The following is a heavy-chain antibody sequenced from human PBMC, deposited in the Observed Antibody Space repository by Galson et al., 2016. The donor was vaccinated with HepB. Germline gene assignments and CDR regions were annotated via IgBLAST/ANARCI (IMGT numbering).Heavy chain of an antibody. Sequence: PALVKPTQTLTLTCSFSGFSLSTSGVGVGWIRQSPGKALEWLALIYWDDDKRYSPSLKSRLTITKDTSKNQVNLTLTDMDPVDTATYYCAPRGFPVFGVDIESSSYAFDVWSQGTLVIVSS. CDR1: GFSLSTSGVG. D-gene: IGHD3-3*01. V-gene: IGHV2-5*02. CDR3: APRGFPVFGVDIESSSYAFDV. J-gene: IGHJ3*01. CDR2: IYWDDDK.